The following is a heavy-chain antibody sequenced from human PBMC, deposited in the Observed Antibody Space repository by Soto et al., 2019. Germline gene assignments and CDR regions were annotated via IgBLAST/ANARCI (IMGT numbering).Heavy chain of an antibody. D-gene: IGHD5-18*01. CDR3: ARGRGYSYGLPY. V-gene: IGHV4-34*01. Sequence: SETLSLTCAVYGVSFSGYYWILIRQPPGKGLEWIGEINHSGSTNYNPSLKSRVTISVDTSKNQFSLKLSSVTAADTAVYYCARGRGYSYGLPYWGQGTLVTVSS. CDR1: GVSFSGYY. CDR2: INHSGST. J-gene: IGHJ4*02.